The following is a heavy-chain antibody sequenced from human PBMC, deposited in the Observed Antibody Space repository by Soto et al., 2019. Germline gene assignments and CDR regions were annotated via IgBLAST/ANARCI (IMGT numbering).Heavy chain of an antibody. D-gene: IGHD6-13*01. CDR1: GFTFGGYA. Sequence: EVLLLQSGGGLVQPGGSLRLSCAASGFTFGGYAMTWVRQAPGTGLEWVSDINDGAGDTHYADSVKGRFTTSRDNSKNTHYLQMSRLRAENAAVYYCAKGSTYVDFWGQGALVTVSS. CDR3: AKGSTYVDF. J-gene: IGHJ4*02. CDR2: INDGAGDT. V-gene: IGHV3-23*01.